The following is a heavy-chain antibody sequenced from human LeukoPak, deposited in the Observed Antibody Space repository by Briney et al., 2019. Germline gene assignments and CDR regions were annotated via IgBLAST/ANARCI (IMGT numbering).Heavy chain of an antibody. J-gene: IGHJ4*02. V-gene: IGHV4-59*07. Sequence: SVTLTLTCTVSGGSISSYYWSWIRQPPGKGLEWIGYIYYSGSTNCNPSLKSRVTISVDTSKNQFSLKLSSVTAADTAVYYCARVAAAGNDYWGQGTLVTVSS. CDR3: ARVAAAGNDY. D-gene: IGHD6-13*01. CDR2: IYYSGST. CDR1: GGSISSYY.